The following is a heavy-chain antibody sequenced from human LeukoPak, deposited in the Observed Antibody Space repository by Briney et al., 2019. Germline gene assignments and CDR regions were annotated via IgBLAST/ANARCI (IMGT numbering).Heavy chain of an antibody. CDR3: ARDVRATYYYDSSGYYSFDY. D-gene: IGHD3-22*01. CDR2: ISSSSSYI. CDR1: GFTFSSYS. Sequence: PGGSLRLSCAASGFTFSSYSMNWVRQAPGKGLEWVSSISSSSSYIYYADSVKGRFTISRDNAKNSLYLQMNSLRAEDTAVYYCARDVRATYYYDSSGYYSFDYWGQGTLVTVSS. V-gene: IGHV3-21*01. J-gene: IGHJ4*02.